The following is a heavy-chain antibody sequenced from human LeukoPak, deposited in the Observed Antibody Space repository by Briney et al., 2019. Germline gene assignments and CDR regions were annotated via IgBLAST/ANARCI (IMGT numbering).Heavy chain of an antibody. CDR3: ARDRAPMTTVTKLFDY. Sequence: ASVKVSCKASGGTFSSYAISWVRRAPGQGLEWMGGIIPIFGTANYAQKFQGRVTITADESTSTAYMELSSLRSEDTAVYYCARDRAPMTTVTKLFDYWGQGTLVTVSS. D-gene: IGHD4-17*01. J-gene: IGHJ4*02. CDR1: GGTFSSYA. V-gene: IGHV1-69*01. CDR2: IIPIFGTA.